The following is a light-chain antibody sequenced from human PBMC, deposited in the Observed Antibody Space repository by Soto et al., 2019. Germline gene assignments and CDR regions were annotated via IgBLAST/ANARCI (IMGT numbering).Light chain of an antibody. V-gene: IGKV3-15*01. CDR3: QQYDEWPPSYT. CDR1: QSVSSN. J-gene: IGKJ2*01. Sequence: EIVMTQSPATLSVSPGXRATLSCRASQSVSSNLAWYQQKPGQAPRLLIYGASTRATGIPARISGSGSGTEFTLTISSLQSEDFAIYYCQQYDEWPPSYTFGQGTKVDSK. CDR2: GAS.